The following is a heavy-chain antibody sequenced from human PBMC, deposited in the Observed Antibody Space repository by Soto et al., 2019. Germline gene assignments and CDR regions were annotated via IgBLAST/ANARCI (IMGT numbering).Heavy chain of an antibody. CDR3: ARDDDYEANGLDY. CDR2: IVNDGSAR. D-gene: IGHD4-17*01. CDR1: GFTFSRYG. Sequence: GGSLRLSCAGSGFTFSRYGMHWVRQAPGVGLEWMAVIVNDGSARYYADSVKGRFTISRDNSRNTLYLQMNSLGVEDTAIYYCARDDDYEANGLDYWGQGTLVTVSS. J-gene: IGHJ4*02. V-gene: IGHV3-33*01.